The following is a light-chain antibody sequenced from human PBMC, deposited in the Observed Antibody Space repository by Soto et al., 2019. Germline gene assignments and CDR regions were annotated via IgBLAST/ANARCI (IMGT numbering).Light chain of an antibody. CDR3: MQALQTPLLT. CDR1: QSLLHSNGYNY. Sequence: DIVMTQSPLSLPVTPGEPASISCRSSQSLLHSNGYNYLDWYLQKPGQSPQLLIYLGSNRASGVPDRSSGSGSGTDFTLKISRVEAEDVGVYYCMQALQTPLLTFGGGTKVDIK. CDR2: LGS. J-gene: IGKJ4*01. V-gene: IGKV2-28*01.